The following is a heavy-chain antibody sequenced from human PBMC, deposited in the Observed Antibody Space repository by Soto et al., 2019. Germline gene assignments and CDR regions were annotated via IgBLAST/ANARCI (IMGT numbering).Heavy chain of an antibody. CDR3: ARRGLSGSFYVVDY. J-gene: IGHJ4*02. V-gene: IGHV1-3*01. CDR1: GYTFTDYP. Sequence: GASVKVSCKASGYTFTDYPMHWVRQAPGQRLEWMGWISAGNGNTKYSQKFQGRVTITKDTSASTAYMELSSLRSEDTAVYYCARRGLSGSFYVVDYWGQGTLVTVSS. D-gene: IGHD1-26*01. CDR2: ISAGNGNT.